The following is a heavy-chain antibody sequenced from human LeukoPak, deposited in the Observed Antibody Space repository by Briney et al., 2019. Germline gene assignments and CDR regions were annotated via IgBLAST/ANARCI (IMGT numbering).Heavy chain of an antibody. Sequence: GGSLRLSCAASGFIFSDFEMNWVRQAPGKGLEWVSAISGSGGSTYYADSVKGRFTISRDNSKNTLYLQMNSLRAEDTAVYYCAKPVGDILTGYYFDYWGQGTLVTVSS. CDR3: AKPVGDILTGYYFDY. CDR2: ISGSGGST. CDR1: GFIFSDFE. V-gene: IGHV3-23*01. D-gene: IGHD3-9*01. J-gene: IGHJ4*02.